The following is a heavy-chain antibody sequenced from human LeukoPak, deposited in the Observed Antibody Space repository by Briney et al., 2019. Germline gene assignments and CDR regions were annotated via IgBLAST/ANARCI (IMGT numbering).Heavy chain of an antibody. Sequence: GGSLRLSCAAPGFTFSYYAMSWDRQAPGKGLEWVSGISGSGDSTHYADSVKGRFTISRDNSKNTLWLQMNSLRGEDTAVYYCAKALFPHCTTTSCSEGYWGQGTLVTVSS. D-gene: IGHD2-2*01. CDR1: GFTFSYYA. CDR2: ISGSGDST. J-gene: IGHJ4*02. V-gene: IGHV3-23*01. CDR3: AKALFPHCTTTSCSEGY.